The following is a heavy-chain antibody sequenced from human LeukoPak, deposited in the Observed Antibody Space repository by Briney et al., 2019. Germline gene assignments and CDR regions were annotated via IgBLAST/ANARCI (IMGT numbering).Heavy chain of an antibody. J-gene: IGHJ3*02. Sequence: GGSLRPSCAASGFRFSYHDMHWVRQAPGKGLEFVSSIGAAGAHTFYADSVKGRFTISRDNLQSTMYLQMDGLRPEDSAVYYCARELGGTKTGGFDIWGQGTVVTVSS. CDR1: GFRFSYHD. D-gene: IGHD1-14*01. CDR3: ARELGGTKTGGFDI. V-gene: IGHV3-64*02. CDR2: IGAAGAHT.